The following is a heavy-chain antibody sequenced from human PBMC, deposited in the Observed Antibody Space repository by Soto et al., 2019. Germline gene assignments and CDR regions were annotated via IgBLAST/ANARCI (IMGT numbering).Heavy chain of an antibody. D-gene: IGHD2-15*01. CDR3: AKDHRVAATDALGY. CDR1: GVSCSSYG. Sequence: GGVVRLSCAAHGVSCSSYGMHWVRQAPGKGLERVSVISYDGSNKYYADSVKGRFTISRDNSKNTLYLQMNSLRAEDTAVYYCAKDHRVAATDALGYWGQGTLVTVSS. CDR2: ISYDGSNK. V-gene: IGHV3-30*18. J-gene: IGHJ4*02.